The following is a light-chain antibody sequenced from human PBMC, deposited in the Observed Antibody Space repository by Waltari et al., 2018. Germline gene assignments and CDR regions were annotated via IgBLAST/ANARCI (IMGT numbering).Light chain of an antibody. CDR2: DVR. CDR1: SSDVGAYNY. Sequence: QSALTQPASVSGSPGQSITISCTGTSSDVGAYNYVSWYQQHPGKVPKVMIYDVRNRPSGVSNRFSGSKSGNTASLTISGLQAEDEADYYCSSYTTSRTVVFGGGTKVTVL. V-gene: IGLV2-14*03. J-gene: IGLJ2*01. CDR3: SSYTTSRTVV.